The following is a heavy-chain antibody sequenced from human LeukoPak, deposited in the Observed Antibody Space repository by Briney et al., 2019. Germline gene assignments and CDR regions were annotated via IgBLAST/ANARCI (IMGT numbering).Heavy chain of an antibody. J-gene: IGHJ4*02. CDR3: ARDGTAAAQFDY. V-gene: IGHV1-2*02. CDR2: INPNSGGT. CDR1: GYTLTGYY. D-gene: IGHD6-13*01. Sequence: ASVKVSCKASGYTLTGYYMHWVRQATGQGLEWMGWINPNSGGTNYAQKFQGRVTMTRDTSISTAYMELSRLRSDATAVYYCARDGTAAAQFDYWGQGTLVTVSS.